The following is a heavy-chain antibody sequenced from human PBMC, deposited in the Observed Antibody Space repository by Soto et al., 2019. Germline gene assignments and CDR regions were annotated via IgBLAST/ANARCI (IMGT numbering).Heavy chain of an antibody. CDR1: GGTFSSYA. D-gene: IGHD3-10*01. J-gene: IGHJ6*02. CDR3: ARDPTYGSGMGYYGMDV. V-gene: IGHV1-69*06. CDR2: IIPIFGTA. Sequence: WASVKVSCKASGGTFSSYAISWVRQAPGQGLEWMGGIIPIFGTANYAQKFQGRVTITADKSTSTAYMELSSLRSEDTAVYYCARDPTYGSGMGYYGMDVWGQGTTVTVSS.